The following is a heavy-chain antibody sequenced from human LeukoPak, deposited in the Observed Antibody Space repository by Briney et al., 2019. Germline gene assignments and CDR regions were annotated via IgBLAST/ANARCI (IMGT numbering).Heavy chain of an antibody. D-gene: IGHD1-1*01. CDR2: IKRKTDDGTT. CDR1: GFSFSDTW. V-gene: IGHV3-15*07. Sequence: PGGSLRLSCAASGFSFSDTWMNWVRQAPGKGLEWVGLIKRKTDDGTTDYAAPEKGRFTISRDDSKNTLYLQMNSLKTEDTAVYYCTTQSGAWNFDYWGQGTLVTASS. CDR3: TTQSGAWNFDY. J-gene: IGHJ4*02.